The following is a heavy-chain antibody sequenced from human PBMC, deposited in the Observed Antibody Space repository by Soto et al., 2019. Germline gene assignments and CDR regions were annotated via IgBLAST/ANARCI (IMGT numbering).Heavy chain of an antibody. CDR2: ISAYNGNT. Sequence: GASVKVSCKASGYTFTSYGISWVRQAPGQGLEWMGWISAYNGNTNYAQKLQGRVTMTTDTSTSTAYMELRSLRSDDTAVYYCARSYCGGDCYVKGAFDIWGQGTMVTVSS. D-gene: IGHD2-21*01. CDR3: ARSYCGGDCYVKGAFDI. V-gene: IGHV1-18*01. CDR1: GYTFTSYG. J-gene: IGHJ3*02.